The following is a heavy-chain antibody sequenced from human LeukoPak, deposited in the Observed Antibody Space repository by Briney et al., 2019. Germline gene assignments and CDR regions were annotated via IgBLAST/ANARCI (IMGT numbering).Heavy chain of an antibody. V-gene: IGHV3-21*01. CDR1: GFTFSSYS. CDR2: ISSSSSYI. J-gene: IGHJ3*02. Sequence: GGSLRLSCAVSGFTFSSYSMNWVRQAPGKGLEWVSSISSSSSYIYYADSVKGRFTISRDNAKNSLYLQMNSLRAEDTAVYYCARLGPNDDAFGIWGQGTMVTVSS. CDR3: ARLGPNDDAFGI. D-gene: IGHD1-26*01.